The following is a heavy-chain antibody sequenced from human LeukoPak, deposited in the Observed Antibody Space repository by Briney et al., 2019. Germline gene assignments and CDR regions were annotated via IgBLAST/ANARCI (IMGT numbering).Heavy chain of an antibody. Sequence: GGSLRLSCSASGFTFSSYAMHWVRQAPGKGLEYVSAISSNGGSTYYADSVKGRFTISRDNSKNTLYLQMSSLRAEDTAVYYCVRHIVVVTAPPLPWGQGTLVTVSS. V-gene: IGHV3-64D*06. CDR2: ISSNGGST. CDR1: GFTFSSYA. D-gene: IGHD2-21*02. CDR3: VRHIVVVTAPPLP. J-gene: IGHJ5*02.